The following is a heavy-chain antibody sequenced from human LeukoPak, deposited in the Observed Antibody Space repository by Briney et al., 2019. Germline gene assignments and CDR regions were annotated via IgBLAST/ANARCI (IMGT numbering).Heavy chain of an antibody. J-gene: IGHJ5*02. Sequence: GASVKVSCKASGYTFTGYYMHWVRQAPGQGLEWMGWINPNSGGTNYAQKFQGRVTMTRDTSISPAYMELSRLRSDDTAVYYCAREYYYDSSGYGNWFDPWGQGTLVTVSS. CDR1: GYTFTGYY. CDR2: INPNSGGT. V-gene: IGHV1-2*02. CDR3: AREYYYDSSGYGNWFDP. D-gene: IGHD3-22*01.